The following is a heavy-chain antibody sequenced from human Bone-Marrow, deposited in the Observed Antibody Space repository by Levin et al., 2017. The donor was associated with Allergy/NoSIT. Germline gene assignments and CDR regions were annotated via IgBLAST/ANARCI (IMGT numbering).Heavy chain of an antibody. J-gene: IGHJ4*02. CDR1: GFTLRSHE. CDR2: ISISSTATI. D-gene: IGHD3-10*01. Sequence: LPGGSLRLSCVASGFTLRSHEMSWVRQAPGKGLEWVSYISISSTATIYYADSVKGRFTSSRDNANNSLYLQMDSLRAEDTAVYYCARWDGYYGSGSYYLDYWGQGTLVTVSS. CDR3: ARWDGYYGSGSYYLDY. V-gene: IGHV3-48*03.